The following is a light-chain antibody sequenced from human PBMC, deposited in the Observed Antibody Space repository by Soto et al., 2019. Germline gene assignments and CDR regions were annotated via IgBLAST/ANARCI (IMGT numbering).Light chain of an antibody. J-gene: IGLJ1*01. Sequence: QSALTQPASVSGSPGQSITISCTGTSSDVGGYNYVSWYQQHPGKAPKLMIYEVSNRPSGVSNRFSGSKSGNTASLTISGLQAEDAADYYCSSYTSSSTPYVFGTGTKLTVL. CDR2: EVS. CDR1: SSDVGGYNY. CDR3: SSYTSSSTPYV. V-gene: IGLV2-14*01.